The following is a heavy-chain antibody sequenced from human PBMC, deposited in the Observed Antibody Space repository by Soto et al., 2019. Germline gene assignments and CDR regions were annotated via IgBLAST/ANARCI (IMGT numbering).Heavy chain of an antibody. Sequence: GGSLRLSCAASGFTFSSYWMSWVRQAPGKGLEWVANIKQDGSEKYYVDSVKGRFTISRDNAKNSLYLQLNSLGAEDTAVYYCVKDDGDYSFDYWGQGTLVTVSS. V-gene: IGHV3-7*03. CDR3: VKDDGDYSFDY. D-gene: IGHD4-17*01. CDR1: GFTFSSYW. CDR2: IKQDGSEK. J-gene: IGHJ4*02.